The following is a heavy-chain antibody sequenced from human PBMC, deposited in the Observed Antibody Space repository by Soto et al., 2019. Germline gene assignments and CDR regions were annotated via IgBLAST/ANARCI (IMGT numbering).Heavy chain of an antibody. CDR2: ISAHNGNT. Sequence: QVHLVQSGAEMKKPGASVKVSCKGSGYDFTTYGITWVRQAPGQGLEWMAWISAHNGNTDYAQKLQGRVTVTRATSTSTSYMELGSLRSDDTAVYYCARGRYGDSWGQGALVSVSS. CDR3: ARGRYGDS. V-gene: IGHV1-18*01. D-gene: IGHD1-1*01. CDR1: GYDFTTYG. J-gene: IGHJ4*02.